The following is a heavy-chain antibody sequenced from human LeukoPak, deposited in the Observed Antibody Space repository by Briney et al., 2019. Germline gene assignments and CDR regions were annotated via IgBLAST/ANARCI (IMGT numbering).Heavy chain of an antibody. CDR1: GFTFSSYE. CDR2: ISSSGSTI. Sequence: GGSLRLSCAASGFTFSSYEMNWVRQAPGKGLEWVSYISSSGSTIYYADSVKGRFTISRDNAKNSLYLQMNSLRAEDTAVYYCAKDRYSNGVRYFDYWGQGTLVTVSS. D-gene: IGHD1-1*01. V-gene: IGHV3-48*03. J-gene: IGHJ4*02. CDR3: AKDRYSNGVRYFDY.